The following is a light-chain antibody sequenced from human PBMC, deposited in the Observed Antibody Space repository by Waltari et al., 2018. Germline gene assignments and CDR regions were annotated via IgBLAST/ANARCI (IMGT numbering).Light chain of an antibody. CDR2: EVT. CDR1: SSDVGSYNL. Sequence: QSALTQPASVSGSPGQSITISCTGTSSDVGSYNLVSWYQQHPGKAPKLMIYEVTKRPSGFSNRFSGSKSGNTASLTISLLHAEDEADYCCCSYAGSTTHVIFGGGTKLTVL. J-gene: IGLJ2*01. V-gene: IGLV2-23*02. CDR3: CSYAGSTTHVI.